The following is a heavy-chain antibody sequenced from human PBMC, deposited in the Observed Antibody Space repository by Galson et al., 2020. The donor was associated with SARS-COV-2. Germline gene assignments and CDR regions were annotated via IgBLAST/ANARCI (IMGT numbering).Heavy chain of an antibody. CDR1: GLSFSDLY. CDR2: ISNSGSAM. V-gene: IGHV3-11*01. J-gene: IGHJ6*01. Sequence: KIGESLKISCEVSGLSFSDLYVRWIRRAPGKGLEWISYISNSGSAMFYADSVKGRFTVSRDNARNSLYLQMNSLRAEDTAVYYCARVHYGVKGFDRDVWGQGTTVTVAS. D-gene: IGHD4-17*01. CDR3: ARVHYGVKGFDRDV.